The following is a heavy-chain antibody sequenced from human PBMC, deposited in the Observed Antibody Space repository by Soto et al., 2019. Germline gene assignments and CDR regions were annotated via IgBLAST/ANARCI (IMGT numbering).Heavy chain of an antibody. CDR1: GGSFSGYY. CDR3: ARDYYDSSGYYPFFDY. V-gene: IGHV4-34*01. CDR2: INHSGST. D-gene: IGHD3-22*01. J-gene: IGHJ4*02. Sequence: SETLSLTCAVYGGSFSGYYWSWIRQPPGKGLEWIGEINHSGSTNYNPSLKSRVTISVDTSKNQFSLKLSSVTAADTAVYYCARDYYDSSGYYPFFDYWGQGTLVTVS.